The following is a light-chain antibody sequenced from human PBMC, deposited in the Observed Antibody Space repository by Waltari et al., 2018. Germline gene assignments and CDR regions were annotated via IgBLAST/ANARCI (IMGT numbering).Light chain of an antibody. CDR1: QIVSNNY. J-gene: IGKJ1*01. V-gene: IGKV3-20*01. CDR2: GVS. CDR3: QQYNSYSWT. Sequence: NVLTQSPGTLSLSPGERATLSCRASQIVSNNYLAWYQQQPGQAPRLLIYGVSSRATGIPDRFSGSGSGTDFTLTISRLEPEDSAVYFCQQYNSYSWTFGQGTKVEIK.